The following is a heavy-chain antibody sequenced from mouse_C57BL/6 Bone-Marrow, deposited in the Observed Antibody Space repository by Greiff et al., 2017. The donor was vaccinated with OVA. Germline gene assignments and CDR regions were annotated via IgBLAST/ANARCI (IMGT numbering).Heavy chain of an antibody. CDR1: GYTFTSYW. Sequence: VQLQQSGAELAKPGASVKLSCKASGYTFTSYWMHWVKQRPGQGLEWIGYINPSSGYTKYNQKFKDKATLTADNSASTAYMQLSSLTYEDSAVYYCARYDGSSYYFDYWGQGTTLTVSS. V-gene: IGHV1-7*01. D-gene: IGHD1-1*01. CDR2: INPSSGYT. J-gene: IGHJ2*01. CDR3: ARYDGSSYYFDY.